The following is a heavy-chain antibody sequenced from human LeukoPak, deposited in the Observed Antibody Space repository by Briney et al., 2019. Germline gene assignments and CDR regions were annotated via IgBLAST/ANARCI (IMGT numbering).Heavy chain of an antibody. CDR1: GFTFSSYA. Sequence: GGSLRLSCAGSGFTFSSYAMSWVRQAPGKGLEWVANIKQDGSEKYYVDSVKGRFTISRDNAKNSLYLQMNSLRAEDTAVYYCARDFQYYYDSSGGGYFDYWGQGTLVTVSS. J-gene: IGHJ4*02. CDR3: ARDFQYYYDSSGGGYFDY. D-gene: IGHD3-22*01. CDR2: IKQDGSEK. V-gene: IGHV3-7*01.